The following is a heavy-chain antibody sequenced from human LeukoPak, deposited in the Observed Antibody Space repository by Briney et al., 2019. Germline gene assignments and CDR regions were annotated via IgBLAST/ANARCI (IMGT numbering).Heavy chain of an antibody. D-gene: IGHD6-6*01. CDR3: ARDGSSSSNYYYYYYMDV. J-gene: IGHJ6*03. Sequence: ASVKVSCKASGYTFTGYYMHWVRQAPGQGLEWMGWINPNSGGTNYAQKFQGRVTMTRDTSISTAYMELSRRRSDDTAVYYCARDGSSSSNYYYYYYMDVWGKGTTVTVSS. CDR1: GYTFTGYY. CDR2: INPNSGGT. V-gene: IGHV1-2*02.